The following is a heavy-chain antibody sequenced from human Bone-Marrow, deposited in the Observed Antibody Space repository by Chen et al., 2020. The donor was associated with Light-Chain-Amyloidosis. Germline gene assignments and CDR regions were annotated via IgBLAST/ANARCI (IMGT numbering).Heavy chain of an antibody. V-gene: IGHV4-38-2*02. CDR1: GYSISSGYS. CDR3: ARESTRGQVLGESSGYAL. J-gene: IGHJ2*01. CDR2: INHSGNT. D-gene: IGHD3-22*01. Sequence: QVQLQESGPGLVKPSETLSLTCSVSGYSISSGYSWGWIRQPPGKGLEWIAMINHSGNTYQNPSLKSRVTISVDTSTNQFSLKLGSVIAADTAVYYCARESTRGQVLGESSGYALWGRGTLVTVSS.